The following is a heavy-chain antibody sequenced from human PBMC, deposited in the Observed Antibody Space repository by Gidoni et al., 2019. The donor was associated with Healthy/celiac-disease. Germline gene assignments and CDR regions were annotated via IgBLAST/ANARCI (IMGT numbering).Heavy chain of an antibody. Sequence: QVQLVQSGAEVKKPGASVKVSCKASGYTFTSYYMHWVRQAPGQGLEWMGIINPSGGSTSYAQKFQGRVTMTRDTSTSTVYMELSSLRSEDTAVYYCARDPGGYSSSEFPHWYFDLWGRGTLVTVSS. V-gene: IGHV1-46*01. CDR1: GYTFTSYY. CDR2: INPSGGST. J-gene: IGHJ2*01. D-gene: IGHD6-6*01. CDR3: ARDPGGYSSSEFPHWYFDL.